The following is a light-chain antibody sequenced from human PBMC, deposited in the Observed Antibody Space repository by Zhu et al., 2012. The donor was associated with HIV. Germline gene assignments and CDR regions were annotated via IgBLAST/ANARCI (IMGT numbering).Light chain of an antibody. CDR3: LQYGSEAPWT. CDR2: GTS. V-gene: IGKV3-20*01. Sequence: DIVMTQSPGTLSLSTGDRVTLSCRASHNLSPTYIGWYQQKPGQPPRLLIYGTSHRATGIPDRFSGSGSGTDFSLTISGLESEDFAVYYCLQYGSEAPWTFGQGTKVEIK. CDR1: HNLSPTY. J-gene: IGKJ1*01.